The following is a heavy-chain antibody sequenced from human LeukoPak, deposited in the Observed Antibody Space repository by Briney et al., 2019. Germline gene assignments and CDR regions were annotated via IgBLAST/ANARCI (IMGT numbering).Heavy chain of an antibody. D-gene: IGHD6-13*01. CDR1: GFTFSSSW. Sequence: GGSLRLSCAASGFTFSSSWMSWVRQAPGKGLEWVANINQDGSGKYYLDSLRGRFTISRDNAKNSLYLQVNSLRAEDTAVYHCAKDRAYSTNWYSGDCWGQGTLVTVSS. CDR3: AKDRAYSTNWYSGDC. J-gene: IGHJ4*02. CDR2: INQDGSGK. V-gene: IGHV3-7*05.